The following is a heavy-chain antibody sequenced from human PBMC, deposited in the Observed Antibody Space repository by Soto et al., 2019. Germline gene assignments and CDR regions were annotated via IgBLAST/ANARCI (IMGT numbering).Heavy chain of an antibody. Sequence: QVQLVQSGAEVKKPGSSVTVSCKASGGTFSSYTISWVRHAPGQGLEWMGGIIPIVGTANYAQKLQGRVKITADASTSTAYMELRSLRSEATAGYYCARGNHRWLQLWYFDLWGSGTLVTVSS. V-gene: IGHV1-69*12. CDR2: IIPIVGTA. J-gene: IGHJ2*01. CDR3: ARGNHRWLQLWYFDL. CDR1: GGTFSSYT. D-gene: IGHD1-1*01.